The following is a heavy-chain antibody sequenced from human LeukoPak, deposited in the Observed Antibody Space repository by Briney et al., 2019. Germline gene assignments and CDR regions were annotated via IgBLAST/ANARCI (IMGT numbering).Heavy chain of an antibody. CDR2: IIPIFGTA. CDR1: GGTFSSYA. CDR3: ARDEGDFWSGYYTPPDY. D-gene: IGHD3-3*01. Sequence: GASVKVSCKASGGTFSSYAISWVRQAPGQGLEWMGRIIPIFGTANYAQKFQGRVTITTDESTSTAYMKLSSLRSEDTAVYYCARDEGDFWSGYYTPPDYWGQGTLVTVSS. V-gene: IGHV1-69*05. J-gene: IGHJ4*02.